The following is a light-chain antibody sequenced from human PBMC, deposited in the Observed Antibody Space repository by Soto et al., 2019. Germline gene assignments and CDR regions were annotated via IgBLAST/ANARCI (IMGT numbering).Light chain of an antibody. CDR1: QDIAIY. V-gene: IGKV1-9*01. CDR3: QQLRMYPST. J-gene: IGKJ4*01. Sequence: IQLTQSPSSLSASVGDRVTITCRASQDIAIYLPWYQQKPREAPKLLIYAASTLYGGVPSRFSGSGSGTDFALTIISLQAEDFATYYCQQLRMYPSTFGGGTKVDIK. CDR2: AAS.